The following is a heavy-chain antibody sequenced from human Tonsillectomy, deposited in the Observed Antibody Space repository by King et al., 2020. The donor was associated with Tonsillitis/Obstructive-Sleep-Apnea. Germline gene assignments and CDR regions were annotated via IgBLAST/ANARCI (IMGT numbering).Heavy chain of an antibody. D-gene: IGHD6-25*01. J-gene: IGHJ6*02. Sequence: VQLVESGGGLVQPGGSLRLSCAASGFIFSSYDMTWVRQAPGKGLEWVSGISGSGVSTYYADSVKGRFTISRDNSKNTLYLQMNSLRAEDTAEYYCAKHAAQVWARTYNYGMDVWGQGTTVTVSS. V-gene: IGHV3-23*04. CDR3: AKHAAQVWARTYNYGMDV. CDR1: GFIFSSYD. CDR2: ISGSGVST.